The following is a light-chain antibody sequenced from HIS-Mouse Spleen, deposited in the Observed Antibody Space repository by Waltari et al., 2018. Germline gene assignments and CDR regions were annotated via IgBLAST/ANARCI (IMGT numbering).Light chain of an antibody. CDR1: ALPKQN. CDR2: KDS. Sequence: SYELTQPPSVSVSPGQTARITCSGDALPKQNAYWYQQKPGQAPVQVIYKDSERPAGIPARFSGSSSGTTVTLTISGVQAEDEADYYCQSADSSGTYVVFGGGTKLTVL. J-gene: IGLJ2*01. CDR3: QSADSSGTYVV. V-gene: IGLV3-25*03.